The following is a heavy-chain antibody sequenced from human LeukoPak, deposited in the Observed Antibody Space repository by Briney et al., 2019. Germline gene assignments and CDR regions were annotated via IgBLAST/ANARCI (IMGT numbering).Heavy chain of an antibody. J-gene: IGHJ4*02. Sequence: SVKVSCKASGDTFSNYAITWVRQAPGQGLEWMGGIIPLSGTINYAQKFLGRVAITADKSTSTVYMELSSLRSDDTALYYCTRRWLRLGWSKLYFDRWGRGTLVTVSS. CDR2: IIPLSGTI. V-gene: IGHV1-69*06. CDR1: GDTFSNYA. CDR3: TRRWLRLGWSKLYFDR. D-gene: IGHD5-12*01.